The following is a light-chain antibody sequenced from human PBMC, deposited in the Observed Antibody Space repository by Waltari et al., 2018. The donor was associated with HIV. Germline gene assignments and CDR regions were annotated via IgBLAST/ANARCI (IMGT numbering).Light chain of an antibody. CDR2: DSS. J-gene: IGKJ4*01. CDR1: QRVGTF. V-gene: IGKV3-11*01. Sequence: TLSLSPGERATLSCRASQRVGTFLAWYQHKPGQPPRLLIYDSSTRAAGIPVRFTGRGSGTDFTLTISSLEPEDFAIYYCQQSTNWPPGVTFGGGTRVEIK. CDR3: QQSTNWPPGVT.